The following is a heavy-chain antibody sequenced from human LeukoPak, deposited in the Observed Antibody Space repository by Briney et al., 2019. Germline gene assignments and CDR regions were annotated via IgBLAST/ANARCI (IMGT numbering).Heavy chain of an antibody. CDR3: ARDQGYYDSSGYRDGDAFDI. D-gene: IGHD3-22*01. CDR2: IYYSGST. Sequence: SETLSLTCTVSGGSISSGGYYWSWIRQHPGKGLEWIGYIYYSGSTYYNPSLKSRATISVDTSKNQFSLKLSSVTAADTAVYYCARDQGYYDSSGYRDGDAFDIWGQGTMVTVSS. V-gene: IGHV4-31*03. J-gene: IGHJ3*02. CDR1: GGSISSGGYY.